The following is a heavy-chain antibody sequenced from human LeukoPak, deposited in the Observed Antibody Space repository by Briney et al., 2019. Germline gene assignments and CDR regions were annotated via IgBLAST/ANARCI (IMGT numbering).Heavy chain of an antibody. Sequence: KTSETLSLTCAVYGGSFSGYYWSWIRQPPGKGLEWIGEINHSGSTNYNPSLKSRVTISVDTSKNQFSLKLSSVTAADTAMYYCARWAVVVPAAMARNYYYYYGMDVWGQGTTVTVSS. J-gene: IGHJ6*02. D-gene: IGHD2-2*01. CDR3: ARWAVVVPAAMARNYYYYYGMDV. CDR2: INHSGST. CDR1: GGSFSGYY. V-gene: IGHV4-34*01.